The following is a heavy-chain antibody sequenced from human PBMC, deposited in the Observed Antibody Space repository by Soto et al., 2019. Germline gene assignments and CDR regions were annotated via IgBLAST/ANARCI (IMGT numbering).Heavy chain of an antibody. CDR3: ARVLSWWDQGDAFDI. D-gene: IGHD1-26*01. V-gene: IGHV3-53*04. Sequence: GGSLRLSCAASGFTVSSNYMSWVRQAPGKGLEWVSVIYSGGSTYYADSVKGRFTISRHNSKNTLYLQMNSLRAEDTAVYYCARVLSWWDQGDAFDIWGQGTMVTVSS. J-gene: IGHJ3*02. CDR1: GFTVSSNY. CDR2: IYSGGST.